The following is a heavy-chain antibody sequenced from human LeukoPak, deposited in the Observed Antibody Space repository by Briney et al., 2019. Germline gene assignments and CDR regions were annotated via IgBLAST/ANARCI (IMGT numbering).Heavy chain of an antibody. Sequence: ASVKVSCKASGYTFTGYYMHWVRQAPGQGLEWMGWINPNSGGTNYAQKFQGRVTMTRDTSISTAYMELSRLRSDDTAVYYCARDKARRAAAGAVYWGQGTLVTVSS. V-gene: IGHV1-2*02. CDR2: INPNSGGT. J-gene: IGHJ4*02. D-gene: IGHD6-13*01. CDR1: GYTFTGYY. CDR3: ARDKARRAAAGAVY.